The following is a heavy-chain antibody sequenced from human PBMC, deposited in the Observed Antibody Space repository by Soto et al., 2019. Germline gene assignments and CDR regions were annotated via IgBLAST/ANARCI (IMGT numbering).Heavy chain of an antibody. V-gene: IGHV3-33*01. CDR3: ARDPPRLVTARYFDY. CDR2: IWYDGSNK. CDR1: GFTFSSYG. Sequence: GGSLRLSCAASGFTFSSYGMHWVRQAPGKGLEWVAVIWYDGSNKYYADSVKGRFTISRDNSKNTLYLQMNSLRAEDTAVYYCARDPPRLVTARYFDYWGQGTLVTVSS. D-gene: IGHD4-4*01. J-gene: IGHJ4*02.